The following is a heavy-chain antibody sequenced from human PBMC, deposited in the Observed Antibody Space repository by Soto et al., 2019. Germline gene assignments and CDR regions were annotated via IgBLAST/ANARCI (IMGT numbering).Heavy chain of an antibody. CDR2: ISAYNGNT. V-gene: IGHV1-18*01. D-gene: IGHD6-13*01. Sequence: QVQLVQSGAEVKKPGASVKVSCKASGYTFTSYGISWVRQAPGQGLEWMGWISAYNGNTNYAQKLQGRVTMTTDTSTSTAYMELRSQRSEYTAVYYCARDSYIDPYIAAAGGDYWGQGTLVTVSS. CDR1: GYTFTSYG. CDR3: ARDSYIDPYIAAAGGDY. J-gene: IGHJ4*02.